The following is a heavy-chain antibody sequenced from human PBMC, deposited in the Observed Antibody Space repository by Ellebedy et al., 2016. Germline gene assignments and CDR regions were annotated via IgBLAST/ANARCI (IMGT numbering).Heavy chain of an antibody. V-gene: IGHV1-24*01. J-gene: IGHJ3*02. CDR2: FDPEDGET. CDR3: ATLGCSSTSCLTRDAFDI. D-gene: IGHD2-2*01. CDR1: GYTFTSYG. Sequence: ASVKVSCXASGYTFTSYGISWVRQAPGKGLEWMGGFDPEDGETIYAQKFQGRVTMTEDTSTDTAYMELSSLRSEDTAVYYCATLGCSSTSCLTRDAFDIWGQGTMVTVSS.